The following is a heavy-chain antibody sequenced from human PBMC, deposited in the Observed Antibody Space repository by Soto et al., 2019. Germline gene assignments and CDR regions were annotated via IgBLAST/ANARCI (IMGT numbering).Heavy chain of an antibody. V-gene: IGHV4-34*01. CDR3: ARMYSSGCSFDY. Sequence: SQTLSLTCAVYGGSFSGYYWSWIRQPPGKGLEWIGEINHSGSTNYNPSLKSRVTISVDTSKNQFSLKLSSVTAADTAVYYCARMYSSGCSFDYWGQGTLVNVSS. CDR2: INHSGST. J-gene: IGHJ4*02. D-gene: IGHD6-19*01. CDR1: GGSFSGYY.